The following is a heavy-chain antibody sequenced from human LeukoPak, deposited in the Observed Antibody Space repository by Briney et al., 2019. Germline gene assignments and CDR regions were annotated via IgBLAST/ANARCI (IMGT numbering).Heavy chain of an antibody. CDR1: GYTFTSYG. V-gene: IGHV1-18*01. CDR3: ARDGRDYYYYYGMDV. J-gene: IGHJ6*02. Sequence: GASVKVSCKASGYTFTSYGISWVRQAPGQGLEWMGWISAYNGNTNYAQKLQGRVTMTTDTSTGTAYMELRSPRSDDTAVYYCARDGRDYYYYYGMDVWGQGTTVTVSS. CDR2: ISAYNGNT.